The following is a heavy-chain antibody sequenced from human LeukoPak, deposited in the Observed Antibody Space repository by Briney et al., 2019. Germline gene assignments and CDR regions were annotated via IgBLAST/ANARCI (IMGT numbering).Heavy chain of an antibody. V-gene: IGHV1-24*01. CDR3: ATDRWPDCSGGSCLIGAFDI. CDR2: FDPEDGET. J-gene: IGHJ3*02. Sequence: ASVKVSCKVSGYTLTELSMHWVRQAPGKGLEWMGGFDPEDGETIYAQKFQGRVTMTEDTSTDTAYMELSSLRSEDTAVYYCATDRWPDCSGGSCLIGAFDIWGQGTMVTVSS. CDR1: GYTLTELS. D-gene: IGHD2-15*01.